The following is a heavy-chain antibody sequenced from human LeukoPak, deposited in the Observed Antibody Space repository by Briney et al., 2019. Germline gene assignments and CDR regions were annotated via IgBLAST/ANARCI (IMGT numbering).Heavy chain of an antibody. D-gene: IGHD3-22*01. V-gene: IGHV3-23*01. CDR2: ISGSGDNT. J-gene: IGHJ4*02. CDR1: GFTFSSFA. Sequence: GGSLRLSCAPSGFTFSSFAMSWVRQAPGKGLEWVSAISGSGDNTYYADSVKGRFTISRDNSKNTLYLQMNSLRAEDTAVYYCAKDSDYYYDSSGLFDYWGQGTLVTVSS. CDR3: AKDSDYYYDSSGLFDY.